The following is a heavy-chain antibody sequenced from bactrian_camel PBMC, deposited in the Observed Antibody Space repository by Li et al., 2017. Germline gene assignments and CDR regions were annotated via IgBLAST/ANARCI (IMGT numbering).Heavy chain of an antibody. D-gene: IGHD6*01. CDR3: ASSAKDGTWLIFNY. J-gene: IGHJ4*01. CDR2: INEFGSNT. Sequence: HVQLVESGGGLVQPGGSLRLSCAASGFTFSSYWMYWVRRAPGKGFEWVSNINEFGSNTYYADSVKGRFAVSRDNAKNTLYLELNGLKTDDAAMYYCASSAKDGTWLIFNYWGQGTQDTVS. V-gene: IGHV3S1*01. CDR1: GFTFSSYW.